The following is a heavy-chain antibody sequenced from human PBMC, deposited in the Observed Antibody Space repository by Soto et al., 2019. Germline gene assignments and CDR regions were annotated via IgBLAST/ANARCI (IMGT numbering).Heavy chain of an antibody. J-gene: IGHJ6*02. V-gene: IGHV3-9*01. Sequence: EVQLVESGGGLVQPGRSLRLSCAASGFTFDDYATHWVRQRPGRGLEWVSGITWNSDEIGYPDSVKGRFSISRDNAKKYLYLQMNSLRPDDTALYYCAASRGFDSSGYSGYYYGMDVWGQGTTVTVSS. CDR1: GFTFDDYA. CDR3: AASRGFDSSGYSGYYYGMDV. D-gene: IGHD3-22*01. CDR2: ITWNSDEI.